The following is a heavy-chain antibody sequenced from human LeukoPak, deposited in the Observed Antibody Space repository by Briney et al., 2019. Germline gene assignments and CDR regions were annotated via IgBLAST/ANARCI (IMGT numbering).Heavy chain of an antibody. V-gene: IGHV4-34*01. CDR2: INHSGST. D-gene: IGHD3-3*01. CDR3: ARERRPTYYDFWSGYYI. J-gene: IGHJ4*02. CDR1: GGSFSGYY. Sequence: SETLSLTCAVYGGSFSGYYWSWIRQPPGKGLEWIGEINHSGSTNYNPSLKSRVTISVDTSKNQFSLKLSSVTAADTAVYYCARERRPTYYDFWSGYYIWGQGTLVTVSS.